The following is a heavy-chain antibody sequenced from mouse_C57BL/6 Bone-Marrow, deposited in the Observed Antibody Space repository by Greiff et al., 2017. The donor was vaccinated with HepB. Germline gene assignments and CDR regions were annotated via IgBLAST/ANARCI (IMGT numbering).Heavy chain of an antibody. J-gene: IGHJ4*01. V-gene: IGHV1-78*01. Sequence: QVQLQQSDAELVKPGASVKISCKVSGYTFTDHTIHWMKQRPEQGLEWIGYIYPRDGSTKYNEKFKGKATLTADKSSSTAYMQLNSLTSEDSAVYFCARMGTYYSNYYAMDYWGQGTSVTVSS. CDR1: GYTFTDHT. D-gene: IGHD2-5*01. CDR3: ARMGTYYSNYYAMDY. CDR2: IYPRDGST.